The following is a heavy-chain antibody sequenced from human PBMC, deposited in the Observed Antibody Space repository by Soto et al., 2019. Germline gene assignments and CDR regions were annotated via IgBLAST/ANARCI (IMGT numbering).Heavy chain of an antibody. CDR2: VYYSGST. Sequence: QLQLQESGPGLVKSSETLSLTCTVSGGSVTTSDYSWGWIRQPPGKGLEWIGSVYYSGSTHYNPSLESRATLSVDTSKNQFSLKLNSVTAADTAVYYCARQWGNWYWAFNVWGQGTMVTVSS. J-gene: IGHJ3*01. D-gene: IGHD6-13*01. CDR1: GGSVTTSDYS. V-gene: IGHV4-39*01. CDR3: ARQWGNWYWAFNV.